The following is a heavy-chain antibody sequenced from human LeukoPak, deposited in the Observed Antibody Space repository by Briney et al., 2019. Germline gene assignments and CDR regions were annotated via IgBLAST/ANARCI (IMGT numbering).Heavy chain of an antibody. D-gene: IGHD6-13*01. Sequence: GASVKVSCKASGYTFTSYDINWVRQATGQGLEWMGWMNPNSGNTGYAQKFQGRVTMTRNTSISTAYMELSSLRSEDTAVYYCASYSGMAAAYDIWGQGTMVTVSS. CDR1: GYTFTSYD. CDR2: MNPNSGNT. V-gene: IGHV1-8*01. J-gene: IGHJ3*02. CDR3: ASYSGMAAAYDI.